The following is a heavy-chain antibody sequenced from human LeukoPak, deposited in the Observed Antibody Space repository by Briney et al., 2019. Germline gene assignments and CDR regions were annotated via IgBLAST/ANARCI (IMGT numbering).Heavy chain of an antibody. V-gene: IGHV3-9*01. CDR2: ISWNSGSI. D-gene: IGHD3-10*01. CDR1: GFTFDDYA. Sequence: PGGSLRLSCAASGFTFDDYAMHWARQAPGKGLEWVSGISWNSGSIGYADSVKGRFTISRDNAKNSLYLQMNSLRAEDTALYYCAKDITYYYGSGLRPFDYWGQGTLVTVSS. CDR3: AKDITYYYGSGLRPFDY. J-gene: IGHJ4*02.